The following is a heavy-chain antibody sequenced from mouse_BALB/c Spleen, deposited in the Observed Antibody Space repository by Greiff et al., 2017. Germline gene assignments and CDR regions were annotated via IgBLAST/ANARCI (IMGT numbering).Heavy chain of an antibody. CDR2: INPSNGRT. D-gene: IGHD2-1*01. Sequence: VQLQQPGAELVKPGASVKLSCKASGYTFTSYWMHWVKQRPGQGLEWIGEINPSNGRTNYNEKFKSKATLTVDKSSSTAYMQLSSLTSEDSAVYYCARGGYGNDYWGQGTTLTVSS. J-gene: IGHJ2*01. V-gene: IGHV1S81*02. CDR1: GYTFTSYW. CDR3: ARGGYGNDY.